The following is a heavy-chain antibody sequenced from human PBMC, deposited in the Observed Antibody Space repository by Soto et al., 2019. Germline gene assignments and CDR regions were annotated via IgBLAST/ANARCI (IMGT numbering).Heavy chain of an antibody. D-gene: IGHD2-2*01. Sequence: AASVKVSCKASGGTFDSHGISWVRQARGQGLEWVGGIIPLFGTTSYAQKFQGRVTITADEYTGTAQMELSSLRSDDTAVYYCARGNYIVVVPDVMAPDDWFDPWGQGTLVTVSS. CDR2: IIPLFGTT. CDR3: ARGNYIVVVPDVMAPDDWFDP. J-gene: IGHJ5*02. V-gene: IGHV1-69*13. CDR1: GGTFDSHG.